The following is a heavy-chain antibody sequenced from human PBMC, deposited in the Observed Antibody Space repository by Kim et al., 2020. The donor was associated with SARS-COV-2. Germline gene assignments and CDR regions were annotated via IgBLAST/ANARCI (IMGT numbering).Heavy chain of an antibody. J-gene: IGHJ4*02. D-gene: IGHD4-17*01. CDR3: TTDRDDYGDYRIEYYFDY. CDR1: GFTFSNAW. Sequence: GGSLRLSCAASGFTFSNAWMSWVRQAPGKGLEWVGRIKSKTDGGTTDYAAPVKGRFTISRDDSKNTLYLQMNSLKTEDTAVYYCTTDRDDYGDYRIEYYFDYWGQGTLVTVSS. V-gene: IGHV3-15*01. CDR2: IKSKTDGGTT.